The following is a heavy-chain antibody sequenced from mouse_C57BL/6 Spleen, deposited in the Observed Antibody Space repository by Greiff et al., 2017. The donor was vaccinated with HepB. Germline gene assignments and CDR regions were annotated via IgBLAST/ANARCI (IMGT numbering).Heavy chain of an antibody. Sequence: EVKLVESGGGLVKPGGSLKLSCAASGFTFSDYGMHWVRQAPEKGLEWVAYISSGSSTIYYADTVKGRFTISRDNAKNTLFLQMTSLRSEDTAMYYCARPGDYAWFAYWGQGTLVTVSA. V-gene: IGHV5-17*01. D-gene: IGHD2-4*01. J-gene: IGHJ3*01. CDR1: GFTFSDYG. CDR3: ARPGDYAWFAY. CDR2: ISSGSSTI.